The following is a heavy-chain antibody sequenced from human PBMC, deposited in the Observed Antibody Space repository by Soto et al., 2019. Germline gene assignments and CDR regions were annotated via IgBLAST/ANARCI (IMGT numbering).Heavy chain of an antibody. CDR3: AHPRGYGVFDAVDI. V-gene: IGHV3-23*01. CDR1: GFVFTTYA. CDR2: ISSSGDAT. D-gene: IGHD4-17*01. Sequence: ELQLLETGGGLVQPGGSLSLSCATSGFVFTTYAMNWVRQAPGKGLEWVSAISSSGDATFYAESVRGRFTISRDNSLNTLYLHMRSLRPEDTALYYCAHPRGYGVFDAVDIWGQGTMVTVSS. J-gene: IGHJ3*02.